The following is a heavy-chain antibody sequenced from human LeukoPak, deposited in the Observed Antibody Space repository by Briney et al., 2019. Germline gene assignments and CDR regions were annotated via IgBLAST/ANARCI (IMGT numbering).Heavy chain of an antibody. V-gene: IGHV3-21*01. CDR1: GFTFSTYS. CDR3: ATSYRILPAASLDY. D-gene: IGHD2-2*01. CDR2: ISSSSVYI. Sequence: PGRSLRLSCAASGFTFSTYSMTWVRQSPGRGLEWVSSISSSSVYIYYADSVKGRFIISRDNAKTSLYLQMTSLRAEDTAVYYCATSYRILPAASLDYWGQGTLVTVSS. J-gene: IGHJ4*02.